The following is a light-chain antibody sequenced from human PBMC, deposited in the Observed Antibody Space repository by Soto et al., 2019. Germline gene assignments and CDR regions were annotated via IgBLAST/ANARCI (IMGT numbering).Light chain of an antibody. CDR2: DTS. Sequence: EIVMTQSPATLSVSPGERATLSCRASQSVSSNLAWYQQKPGQAPRLLIYDTSTRATGIPARFSGSGSGTEFTLIISSLQSEDFEVYYCQQYNNWPPFTFGPGTKVDIK. J-gene: IGKJ3*01. CDR3: QQYNNWPPFT. V-gene: IGKV3-15*01. CDR1: QSVSSN.